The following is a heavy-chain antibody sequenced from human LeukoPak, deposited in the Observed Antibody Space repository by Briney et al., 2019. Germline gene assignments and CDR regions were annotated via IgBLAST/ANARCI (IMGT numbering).Heavy chain of an antibody. D-gene: IGHD5-24*01. CDR3: ARRDGYNSFYFDY. V-gene: IGHV3-21*01. CDR1: GFTFSSYS. Sequence: GGSLRLSCAASGFTFSSYSMNWVRQAPGKGLEWVSSISSSSSYIYYADSVKGRFTISRDDAKNSLYLQMNSLRAEDTAVYYCARRDGYNSFYFDYWGQGTLVTVSS. J-gene: IGHJ4*02. CDR2: ISSSSSYI.